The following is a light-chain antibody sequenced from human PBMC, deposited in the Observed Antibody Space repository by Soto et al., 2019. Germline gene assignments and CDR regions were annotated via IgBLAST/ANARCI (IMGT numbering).Light chain of an antibody. CDR3: LQDYNYPRA. CDR1: QGIRNE. CDR2: AAS. J-gene: IGKJ1*01. V-gene: IGKV1-6*01. Sequence: AIQMTQSPSSLSASVGDRVTITCRATQGIRNELGWYQQKPGKAPKLLIYAASSLQSGVPSRFSGSASGTDFTLTISSLRPEDFATYYCLQDYNYPRAFGQGTKVEIK.